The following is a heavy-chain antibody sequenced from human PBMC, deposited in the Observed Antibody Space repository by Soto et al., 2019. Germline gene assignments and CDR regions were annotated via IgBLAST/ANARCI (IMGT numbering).Heavy chain of an antibody. CDR1: GFTFSSYG. J-gene: IGHJ4*02. CDR3: ARIMCGGDCYDFDY. CDR2: IWYDRSNK. Sequence: QVQLVESGGGVVQPGRSLRLSCAASGFTFSSYGMHWVRQAPGKGLEWVAVIWYDRSNKYYADSVKGRFTISRDNSKNTLYLQMNSLRAEDTAVYYCARIMCGGDCYDFDYWGQGTLVTVSS. D-gene: IGHD2-21*02. V-gene: IGHV3-33*01.